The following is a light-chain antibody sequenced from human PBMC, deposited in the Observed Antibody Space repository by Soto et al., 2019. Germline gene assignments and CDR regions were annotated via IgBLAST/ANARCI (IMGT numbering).Light chain of an antibody. CDR1: SSDVGGYNY. Sequence: QSALTQPASVSGSPEQSITISCTGTSSDVGGYNYVSWYQQHPGKAPKLMIYDVSNRPSGVSNRFSGSKSGNTASLTISGLQTEDEADYYCSSFTSSTTYVFGTGTKVTVL. CDR2: DVS. CDR3: SSFTSSTTYV. J-gene: IGLJ1*01. V-gene: IGLV2-14*01.